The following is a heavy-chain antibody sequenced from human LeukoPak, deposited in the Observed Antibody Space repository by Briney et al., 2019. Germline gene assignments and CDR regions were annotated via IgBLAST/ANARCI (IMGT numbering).Heavy chain of an antibody. J-gene: IGHJ4*02. D-gene: IGHD4-17*01. CDR2: ISSSSSTI. Sequence: GGSLRLSCAASGVTVSNNFMSWVRQAPGKGLEWVSYISSSSSTIYYADSVKGRFTISRDNAKNSLYLQMNSLRAEDTAVYYCARDPPHDYGVQFDYWGQGTLVTVSS. V-gene: IGHV3-48*04. CDR1: GVTVSNNF. CDR3: ARDPPHDYGVQFDY.